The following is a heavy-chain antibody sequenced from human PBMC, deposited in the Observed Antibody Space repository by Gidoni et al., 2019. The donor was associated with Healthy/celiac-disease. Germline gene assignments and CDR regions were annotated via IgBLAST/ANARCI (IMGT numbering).Heavy chain of an antibody. CDR3: ARRRSYLFDY. D-gene: IGHD1-26*01. CDR1: GFTFSSYG. Sequence: QVQLVESGGGVVQPGRSLRLSCAASGFTFSSYGMHWVRQAPGKGLEWVAVIWYDGSNKYYADSVKGRFTISRDNSKNTLYLQMNSLRAEDTAVYYCARRRSYLFDYWGQGTLVTVSS. J-gene: IGHJ4*02. CDR2: IWYDGSNK. V-gene: IGHV3-33*01.